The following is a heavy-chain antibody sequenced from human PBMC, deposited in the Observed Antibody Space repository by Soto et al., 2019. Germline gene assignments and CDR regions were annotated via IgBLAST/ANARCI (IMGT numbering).Heavy chain of an antibody. J-gene: IGHJ4*02. CDR3: ARARSTYGSFDY. CDR2: IYYSGST. CDR1: GGSISSGGYY. V-gene: IGHV4-31*03. D-gene: IGHD3-16*01. Sequence: QVQLQESGPGLVKPSQTLSLTCTVSGGSISSGGYYWSWIRQHPGKGLECIGDIYYSGSTYYNPSLKSRVHISVDTSKNQFSMKLSSVTAADTAVYYCARARSTYGSFDYWGQGTLVTVSS.